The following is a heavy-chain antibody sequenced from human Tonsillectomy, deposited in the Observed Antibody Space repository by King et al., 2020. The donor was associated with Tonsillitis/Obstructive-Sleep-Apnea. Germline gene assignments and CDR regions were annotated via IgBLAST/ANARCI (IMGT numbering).Heavy chain of an antibody. J-gene: IGHJ3*02. CDR1: GNSFTRYW. CDR2: IYPGDSDT. CDR3: ARPVAVDVAFNI. Sequence: VQLVESGAEVKKPGESLKISCKGSGNSFTRYWIGWVRQMPGKGLEWMGIIYPGDSDTRYSPSFQGQVTISADKSTTTAYLQWSSLKASDTAMYYCARPVAVDVAFNIWGQGTMVTVSS. V-gene: IGHV5-51*01.